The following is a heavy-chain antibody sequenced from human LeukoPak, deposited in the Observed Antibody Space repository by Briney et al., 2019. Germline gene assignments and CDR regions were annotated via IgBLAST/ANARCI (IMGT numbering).Heavy chain of an antibody. Sequence: GGSLRLSCAASGFTFSSYAMHWVRQAPGKGLEWVAVISYDGSNKYYADSVKGRFTISRDNSKNTLYLQMNSLRAEDTAVYYCAKGGGYCYYVNWFDPWGQGTLVTVSS. V-gene: IGHV3-30-3*01. D-gene: IGHD1-26*01. J-gene: IGHJ5*02. CDR2: ISYDGSNK. CDR3: AKGGGYCYYVNWFDP. CDR1: GFTFSSYA.